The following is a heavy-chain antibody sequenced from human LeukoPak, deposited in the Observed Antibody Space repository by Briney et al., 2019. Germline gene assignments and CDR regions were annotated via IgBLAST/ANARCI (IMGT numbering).Heavy chain of an antibody. CDR3: ARHLAVAGPPRFDP. CDR2: IYYSGST. V-gene: IGHV4-59*08. D-gene: IGHD6-19*01. Sequence: SETLSLTCTVSGGSFSSYYWSWIRQPPGKGLEWIGYIYYSGSTNYNPSLKSRVTISVDTSKNQFSLKLSSVTAADTAVYYCARHLAVAGPPRFDPWGQGTLVTVSS. J-gene: IGHJ5*02. CDR1: GGSFSSYY.